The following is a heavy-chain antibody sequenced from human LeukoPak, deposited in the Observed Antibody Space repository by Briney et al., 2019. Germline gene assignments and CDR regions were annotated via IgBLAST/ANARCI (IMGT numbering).Heavy chain of an antibody. Sequence: PGRSLRLSCPASGFTFVDYAMHWVRQAPGKGLEWVSGISWNSGSIGYADSVKGRFTISRDNAKNSLYLQMNSLRAEDTALYYCAKQEGPWGQGTLVTVSS. CDR3: AKQEGP. CDR1: GFTFVDYA. V-gene: IGHV3-9*01. CDR2: ISWNSGSI. J-gene: IGHJ5*02.